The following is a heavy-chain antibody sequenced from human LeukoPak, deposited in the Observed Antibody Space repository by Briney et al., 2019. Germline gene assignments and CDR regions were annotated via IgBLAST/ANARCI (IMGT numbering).Heavy chain of an antibody. CDR1: GYSISSGYY. J-gene: IGHJ4*02. Sequence: SETLSLTCAVSGYSISSGYYWGWIRQPPGKGLEWIASFYRSGGTYYNLYLKSRVSISVDTSKNQFSLKLNSVTAADTAIYYCARYRSPSAITADYFDYWGRGTLVTVSS. V-gene: IGHV4-38-2*01. CDR3: ARYRSPSAITADYFDY. D-gene: IGHD6-13*01. CDR2: FYRSGGT.